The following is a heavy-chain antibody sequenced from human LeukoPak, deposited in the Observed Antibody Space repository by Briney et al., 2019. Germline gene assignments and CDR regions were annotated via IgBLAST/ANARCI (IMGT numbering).Heavy chain of an antibody. V-gene: IGHV3-21*01. CDR3: ARDLADFYGNSGQILGD. Sequence: GGSLRLSCEASGFSFSGYNMNWVRQAPGKGLEWVSSIGSPGGYIFYSDSAKGRFTISRDNAKNSMYLQMNSLRADDTAVYYCARDLADFYGNSGQILGDWGRGTLVTVSS. CDR1: GFSFSGYN. J-gene: IGHJ4*02. CDR2: IGSPGGYI. D-gene: IGHD3-22*01.